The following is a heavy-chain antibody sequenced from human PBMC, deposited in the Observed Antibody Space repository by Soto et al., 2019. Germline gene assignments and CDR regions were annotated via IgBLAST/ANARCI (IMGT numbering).Heavy chain of an antibody. CDR1: GFTFSDYG. CDR2: ISHDGSNK. D-gene: IGHD4-17*01. J-gene: IGHJ6*02. V-gene: IGHV3-30*18. CDR3: AKEARSRAVTATRVYGMDV. Sequence: QVNLVESGGGVVQPGRSLRLSCAASGFTFSDYGMHWVRQPPAKGREWVAAISHDGSNKFYGDSVKGRFTISRDNSKNTLLLQTDSLRDEDTAVYFCAKEARSRAVTATRVYGMDVWGQGTTVAVSS.